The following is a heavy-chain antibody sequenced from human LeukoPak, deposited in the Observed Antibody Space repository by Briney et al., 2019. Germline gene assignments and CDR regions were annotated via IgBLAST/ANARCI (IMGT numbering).Heavy chain of an antibody. Sequence: PGGSLRLTCAASGFTFDDYAMHWVRQAPGKGLEWVSLNSADGGSTYYADSVKGRFTISRDNSKNSLYLQMNSLRTEDTALYYCAKDVGPEYFQHWGQGTLVTVSS. CDR1: GFTFDDYA. J-gene: IGHJ1*01. V-gene: IGHV3-43*02. CDR2: NSADGGST. CDR3: AKDVGPEYFQH.